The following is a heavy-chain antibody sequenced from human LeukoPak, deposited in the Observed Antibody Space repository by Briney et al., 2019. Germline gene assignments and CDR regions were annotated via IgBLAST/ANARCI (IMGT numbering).Heavy chain of an antibody. Sequence: ETLFLTCTVSGGSVSSGSYYWSWIRQPPGKGLEWIGYIYYSGSTNYNPSLKSRVTISVDTSKNQFSLKLSSVTAADTAVYYCARDLVVVAARGMDVWGQGTTVTVSS. J-gene: IGHJ6*02. CDR1: GGSVSSGSYY. CDR3: ARDLVVVAARGMDV. D-gene: IGHD2-15*01. V-gene: IGHV4-61*01. CDR2: IYYSGST.